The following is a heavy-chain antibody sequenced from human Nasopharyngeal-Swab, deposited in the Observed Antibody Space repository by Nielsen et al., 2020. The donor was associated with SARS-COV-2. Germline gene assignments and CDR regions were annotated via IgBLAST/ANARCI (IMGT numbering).Heavy chain of an antibody. CDR1: GFTFTTYD. D-gene: IGHD6-19*01. CDR3: AGGGPVAFDY. V-gene: IGHV1-8*01. Sequence: ASVKVSCKASGFTFTTYDINWVRQASGQGPEWMGWITPKTGYTGYAQKFQGRVTMTWNTSISTAYMDLSSLTSEDTAVYYCAGGGPVAFDYWGQGSLVIVSS. CDR2: ITPKTGYT. J-gene: IGHJ4*02.